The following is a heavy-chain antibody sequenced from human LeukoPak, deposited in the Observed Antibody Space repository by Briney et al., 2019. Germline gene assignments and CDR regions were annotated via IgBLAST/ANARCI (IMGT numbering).Heavy chain of an antibody. CDR3: ARQKYGMDV. CDR2: IYHSGST. J-gene: IGHJ6*02. CDR1: GGSISSGGYY. V-gene: IGHV4-30-2*01. Sequence: PSETLSLTCTVSGGSISSGGYYWSWIRQPPGKGLEWIGYIYHSGSTYYNPSLKSRVTISVDTSKNHFSLKLSSVTAADTAVYYCARQKYGMDVWGQGTTVTVSS.